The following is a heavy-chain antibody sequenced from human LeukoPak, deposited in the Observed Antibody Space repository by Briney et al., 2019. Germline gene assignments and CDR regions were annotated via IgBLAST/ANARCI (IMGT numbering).Heavy chain of an antibody. V-gene: IGHV3-23*01. CDR1: GFTFSSYA. CDR3: AKDQWLEYYFDY. Sequence: GGSLRLSCAASGFTFSSYAMSWVRQAPGKGLEWVSAISGSGGSTYYADSVKGRFTISRDNSKNTLYLQMNSLRAEDTAVYYRAKDQWLEYYFDYWGQGTLVTVSS. J-gene: IGHJ4*02. D-gene: IGHD6-19*01. CDR2: ISGSGGST.